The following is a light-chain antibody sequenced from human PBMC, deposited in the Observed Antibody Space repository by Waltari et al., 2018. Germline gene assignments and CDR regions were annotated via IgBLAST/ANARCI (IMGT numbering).Light chain of an antibody. CDR3: QQYGSSVMYT. Sequence: EVVLTQSPGTLSLSPGERATISCRATQRLIKRYVAWYQQKPGQDPTLLIYGASNSAAGIPDRFSGSWSETDFTLTISRLEAEDFGVYYCQQYGSSVMYTFGQGTKLEIK. J-gene: IGKJ2*01. V-gene: IGKV3-20*01. CDR2: GAS. CDR1: QRLIKRY.